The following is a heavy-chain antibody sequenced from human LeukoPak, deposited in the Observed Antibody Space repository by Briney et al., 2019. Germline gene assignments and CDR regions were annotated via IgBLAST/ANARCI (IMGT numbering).Heavy chain of an antibody. Sequence: SETLSLTCSVSGGSISSYYWSWIRQPPGKGLEWIGYIYYSGSTNYNPSLKSRVTISVDTSKNQFSLKLTSVTAADTAVYYWAKSVVAATTRLGPFDIWGQGTVVTVSS. CDR3: AKSVVAATTRLGPFDI. D-gene: IGHD1-26*01. CDR2: IYYSGST. V-gene: IGHV4-59*08. J-gene: IGHJ3*02. CDR1: GGSISSYY.